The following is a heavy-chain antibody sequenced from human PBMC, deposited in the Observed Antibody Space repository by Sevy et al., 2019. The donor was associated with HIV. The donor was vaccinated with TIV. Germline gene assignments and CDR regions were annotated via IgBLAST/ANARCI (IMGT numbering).Heavy chain of an antibody. D-gene: IGHD3-22*01. CDR1: GCTLTRLA. CDR2: FDPEDNER. J-gene: IGHJ4*02. Sequence: ASVKVSCKVSGCTLTRLAMHWVRQAPGKGLEWMGSFDPEDNERIYAQKWQGRFSMTEDTSTDTAYMELSNLRSEDTAVYYCATTKDYYENSGDPFDYWGQGTLVTVSS. V-gene: IGHV1-24*01. CDR3: ATTKDYYENSGDPFDY.